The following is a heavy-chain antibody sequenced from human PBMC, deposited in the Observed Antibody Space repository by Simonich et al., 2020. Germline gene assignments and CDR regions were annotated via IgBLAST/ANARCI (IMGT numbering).Heavy chain of an antibody. CDR1: GFTFSSYE. CDR2: IRSSGSTI. CDR3: ASDGAYDTVVTGAY. V-gene: IGHV3-48*03. D-gene: IGHD3-9*01. J-gene: IGHJ4*02. Sequence: EVQLVESGGGLVQPGGSLRLSCAAAGFTFSSYEMNWVRQAQGKGVGWVSYIRSSGSTIYYAESVKGRVTISRDNAKNSLYLQMNSLRAEDTAVYYCASDGAYDTVVTGAYWGQGTLVTVSS.